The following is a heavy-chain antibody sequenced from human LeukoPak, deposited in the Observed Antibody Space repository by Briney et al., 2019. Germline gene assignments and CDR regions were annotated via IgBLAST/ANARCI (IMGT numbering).Heavy chain of an antibody. CDR2: FSYSGST. V-gene: IGHV4-59*08. CDR3: ARVTQVKWTPIGDAFDI. J-gene: IGHJ3*02. CDR1: GGSISSYY. Sequence: KPSETLSLTCTVSGGSISSYYWSWIRQPPGKGLEWIGFFSYSGSTYYNPSLKSRVTISVDTSKNQFSLKLSSVTAADTAVYYRARVTQVKWTPIGDAFDIWGQGTMVTVSS. D-gene: IGHD1-26*01.